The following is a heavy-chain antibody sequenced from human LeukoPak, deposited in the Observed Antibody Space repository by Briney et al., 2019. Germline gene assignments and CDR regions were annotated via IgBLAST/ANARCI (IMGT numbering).Heavy chain of an antibody. D-gene: IGHD3-10*01. CDR1: GFTFSSYS. Sequence: PGGSLRLSCAASGFTFSSYSMNWVRQAPGKGLEWVSYISSSSSTIYYADSVKGRFTISRDNSKKTLNLQMDSLRAEDTAVYYCAKAGSPPSYCDYWGQGTLVTVSS. CDR2: ISSSSSTI. CDR3: AKAGSPPSYCDY. V-gene: IGHV3-48*01. J-gene: IGHJ4*02.